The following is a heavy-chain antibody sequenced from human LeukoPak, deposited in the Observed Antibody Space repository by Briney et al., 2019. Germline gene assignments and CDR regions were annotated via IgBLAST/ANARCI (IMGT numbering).Heavy chain of an antibody. Sequence: GGSLRLSCSTSGFTFRTYWMHWVRQAPGTGLEWVSRINSDGSSTSYADTLKGRFTISRDNAKNTLYLQVNSLMGEGTSVCYCTRAGSFRHDYWGQGTLVTVSS. J-gene: IGHJ4*02. CDR2: INSDGSST. CDR1: GFTFRTYW. V-gene: IGHV3-74*01. D-gene: IGHD3-10*01. CDR3: TRAGSFRHDY.